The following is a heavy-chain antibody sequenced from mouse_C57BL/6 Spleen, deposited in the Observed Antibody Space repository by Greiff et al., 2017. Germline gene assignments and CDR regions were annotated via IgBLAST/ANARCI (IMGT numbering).Heavy chain of an antibody. V-gene: IGHV1-19*01. Sequence: EVKLMESGPVLVKPGASVKMSCKASGYTFTDYYMNWVKQSHGKSLEWIGVINPYNGGTSYNQKFKGKATLTVDKSSSTAYMELNSLTSEDSAVYYCARRSYDGYYVYVYFDYWGQGTTLTVSS. CDR3: ARRSYDGYYVYVYFDY. D-gene: IGHD2-3*01. CDR1: GYTFTDYY. CDR2: INPYNGGT. J-gene: IGHJ2*01.